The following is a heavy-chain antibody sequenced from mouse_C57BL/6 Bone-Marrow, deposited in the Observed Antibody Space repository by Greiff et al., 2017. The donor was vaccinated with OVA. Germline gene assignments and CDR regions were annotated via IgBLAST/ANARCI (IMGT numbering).Heavy chain of an antibody. CDR3: ARSVVALDY. D-gene: IGHD1-1*01. J-gene: IGHJ2*01. CDR1: GYAFSSSW. CDR2: IYPGDGDT. V-gene: IGHV1-82*01. Sequence: QVQLQQSGPELVKPGASVKISCKASGYAFSSSWMNWVKQRPGKGLEWIGRIYPGDGDTNYNGKFKGKATLTADKASSKAYMQLSSLTSEDYAVYCCARSVVALDYWGQGTTLTVSS.